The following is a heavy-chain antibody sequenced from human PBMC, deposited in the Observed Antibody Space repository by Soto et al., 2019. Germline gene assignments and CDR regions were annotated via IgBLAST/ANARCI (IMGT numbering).Heavy chain of an antibody. CDR3: AKGGPRVVVAPSY. CDR2: ISYDGSNK. D-gene: IGHD2-15*01. J-gene: IGHJ4*02. CDR1: GFTFSSYG. V-gene: IGHV3-30*18. Sequence: AGGSLRLSCAASGFTFSSYGMHWVRQAPGKGLEWVAVISYDGSNKYYADSVKGRFTISRDNSKNTLYLQMNSLRAEDTAVYYCAKGGPRVVVAPSYWGQGTLVTVSS.